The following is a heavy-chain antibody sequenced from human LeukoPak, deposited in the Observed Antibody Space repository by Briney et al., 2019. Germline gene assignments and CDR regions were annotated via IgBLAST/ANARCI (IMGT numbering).Heavy chain of an antibody. CDR2: IYYSEST. CDR1: GFTFSSYS. J-gene: IGHJ4*02. CDR3: ARDHSRSYYFDY. Sequence: GSLRLSCAASGFTFSSYSMNWVRQYPGKGLEWIGYIYYSESTYYNPSLKSRVTISVDTSKNQFSLKLSSVTAADTAVYYCARDHSRSYYFDYWGQGTLVTVSS. V-gene: IGHV4-59*12.